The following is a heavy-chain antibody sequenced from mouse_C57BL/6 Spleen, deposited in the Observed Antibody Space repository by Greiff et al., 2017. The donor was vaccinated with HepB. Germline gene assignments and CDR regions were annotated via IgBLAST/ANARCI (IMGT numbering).Heavy chain of an antibody. J-gene: IGHJ3*01. CDR2: IDPSDSYT. Sequence: VQLQQPGAEHVKPGASVKLSCKASGYTFTSYWMQWVKQRPGQGLEWIGEIDPSDSYTNYNQKFKGKATLTVDTSSSTAYMQLSSLTSEDSAVYYCARGTAQATGTYWGQGTLVTVSA. CDR1: GYTFTSYW. D-gene: IGHD3-2*02. V-gene: IGHV1-50*01. CDR3: ARGTAQATGTY.